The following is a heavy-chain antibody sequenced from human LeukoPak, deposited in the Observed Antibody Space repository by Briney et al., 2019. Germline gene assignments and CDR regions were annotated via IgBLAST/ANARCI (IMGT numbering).Heavy chain of an antibody. CDR3: ARTALNPSGFLYYSDY. Sequence: AASVKVSCKASGGSFSNYGISWVRQAPGQGLEWMGGIIPIFGTANYAQKFQGRVTITADESTSTAYMELSSLRSEDTAVYYCARTALNPSGFLYYSDYWGQGTLVAVSS. CDR1: GGSFSNYG. D-gene: IGHD3/OR15-3a*01. J-gene: IGHJ4*02. CDR2: IIPIFGTA. V-gene: IGHV1-69*13.